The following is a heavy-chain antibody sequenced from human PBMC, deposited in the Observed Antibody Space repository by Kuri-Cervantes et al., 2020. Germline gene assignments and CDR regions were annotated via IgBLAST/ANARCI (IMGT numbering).Heavy chain of an antibody. J-gene: IGHJ4*02. CDR1: GFTFSNYW. V-gene: IGHV3-7*01. CDR2: IKQDGSEK. D-gene: IGHD1-26*01. CDR3: ARGTWELLCYFDY. Sequence: GGSLRLSCAASGFTFSNYWMSWVRQAPGKGLEWVANIKQDGSEKYYVDSVKGRFTISRDSAKNSLFLQMNSLRAEDTAVYYCARGTWELLCYFDYWGQGTLVTVSS.